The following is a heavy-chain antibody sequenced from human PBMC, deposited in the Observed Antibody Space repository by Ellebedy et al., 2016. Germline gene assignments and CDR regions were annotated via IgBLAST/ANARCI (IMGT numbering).Heavy chain of an antibody. Sequence: SETLSLTCAVSGGSISSSNWWSWVRPPPGKGLEWIGEIYHSGSTNYNPSLKSRVTISVDTSKNQFSLKLRSVTAADTALYYCARGGLGCSDYGSGSYCVYYYYGMDVWGQGTTVTVSS. CDR1: GGSISSSNW. D-gene: IGHD3-10*01. J-gene: IGHJ6*02. V-gene: IGHV4-4*02. CDR2: IYHSGST. CDR3: ARGGLGCSDYGSGSYCVYYYYGMDV.